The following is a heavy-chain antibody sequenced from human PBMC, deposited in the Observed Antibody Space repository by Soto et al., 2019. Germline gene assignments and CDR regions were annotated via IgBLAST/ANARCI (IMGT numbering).Heavy chain of an antibody. CDR2: VYYSGGT. V-gene: IGHV4-59*01. CDR3: ARNHRYNSGWYES. J-gene: IGHJ5*01. CDR1: GGPISSYY. D-gene: IGHD6-19*01. Sequence: QVQLQESGPGLVKPSETLSLTCTVSGGPISSYYWTWIRQHPGKGLEWIGYVYYSGGTNYNPSLQSRVTISVDTSKRQFSLILSSVTAADTAVYYCARNHRYNSGWYESWGQGIRVPVSS.